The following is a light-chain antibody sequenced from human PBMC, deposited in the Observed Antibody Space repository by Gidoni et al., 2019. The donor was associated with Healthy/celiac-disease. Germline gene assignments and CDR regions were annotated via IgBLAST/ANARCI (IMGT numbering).Light chain of an antibody. CDR3: QAWDSRVV. V-gene: IGLV3-1*01. CDR2: QDS. CDR1: KLGDKY. Sequence: SYELTQPPSVSVSPGQTASITCSGDKLGDKYACWYQQKPGQSPVLVIYQDSKRPSGIPERFSGSNSGNTATLTISGTQAMDEADYYCQAWDSRVVSGGGTKLTVL. J-gene: IGLJ2*01.